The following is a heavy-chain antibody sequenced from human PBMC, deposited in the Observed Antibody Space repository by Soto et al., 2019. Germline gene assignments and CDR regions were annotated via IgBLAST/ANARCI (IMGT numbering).Heavy chain of an antibody. CDR2: ISYDGSNK. V-gene: IGHV3-30-3*01. Sequence: GGSLRLSCAASGFTFSSYAMHWVRQAPGKGLEWVAVISYDGSNKYYADSVKGRFTISRDNSKNTLYLQMNSLRAEDTAVYYCAREISMIVVVSSSAFDFWGPGIRVTVSS. J-gene: IGHJ3*01. CDR1: GFTFSSYA. CDR3: AREISMIVVVSSSAFDF. D-gene: IGHD3-22*01.